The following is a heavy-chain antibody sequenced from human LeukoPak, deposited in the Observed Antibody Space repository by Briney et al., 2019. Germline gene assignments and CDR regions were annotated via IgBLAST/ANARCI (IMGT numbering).Heavy chain of an antibody. CDR3: ARRGYSHISGAFDI. Sequence: SETLSLTCAVSGGSISNGGYSWSWIRQPPGKGLEWIGYIYHSGSTYYNPSLKSRVTISVDRSKNQFSLKLSSVTAADTAVYYCARRGYSHISGAFDIWGQGTMVTVSS. V-gene: IGHV4-30-2*01. J-gene: IGHJ3*02. D-gene: IGHD6-13*01. CDR2: IYHSGST. CDR1: GGSISNGGYS.